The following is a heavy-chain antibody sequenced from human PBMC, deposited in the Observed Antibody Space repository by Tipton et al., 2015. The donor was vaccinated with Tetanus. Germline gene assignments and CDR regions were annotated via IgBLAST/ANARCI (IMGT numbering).Heavy chain of an antibody. D-gene: IGHD3-22*01. CDR3: ARGPRTRIYDSSGYSFRYFYGMDV. J-gene: IGHJ6*02. CDR2: VNQAGNT. V-gene: IGHV4-34*01. CDR1: GGSFTDYS. Sequence: LRLSCAVYGGSFTDYSWSWIRQPPGQGLEWIGEVNQAGNTDYIPSPKGRVTMSLDTSQSQLSLYLSSVTAADSAVYYCARGPRTRIYDSSGYSFRYFYGMDVWGLGATVTVSS.